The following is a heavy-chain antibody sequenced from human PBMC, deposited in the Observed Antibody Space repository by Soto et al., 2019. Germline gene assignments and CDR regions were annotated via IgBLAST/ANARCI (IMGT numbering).Heavy chain of an antibody. D-gene: IGHD3-10*01. CDR3: SSRVTDAPT. CDR1: GASISSGW. V-gene: IGHV4-4*02. Sequence: QVQLQESGPGLVKPSGTLSLTCAVSGASISSGWWTWVRQPPGKGLEWIGETLYSGRTNYNSSLNSRVTISIDQSKKQFSLNLSSVTAADTAVYYCSSRVTDAPTWGQGTLVTVSS. J-gene: IGHJ5*02. CDR2: TLYSGRT.